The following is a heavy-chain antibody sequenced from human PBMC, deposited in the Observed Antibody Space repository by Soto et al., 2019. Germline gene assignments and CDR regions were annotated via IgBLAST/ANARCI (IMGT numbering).Heavy chain of an antibody. D-gene: IGHD6-6*01. CDR1: GFSFSTYS. Sequence: EVQLVESGGGLVQPGGSLRLSCAASGFSFSTYSMNWVRQAPGKGLEWVSYISSRSYTIYYVDSVKGRFTISRDNAKNSLYLQMNSLRDEDTGVYYGARGGSSSENGMDVWGQGTTVTVSS. J-gene: IGHJ6*02. CDR3: ARGGSSSENGMDV. V-gene: IGHV3-48*02. CDR2: ISSRSYTI.